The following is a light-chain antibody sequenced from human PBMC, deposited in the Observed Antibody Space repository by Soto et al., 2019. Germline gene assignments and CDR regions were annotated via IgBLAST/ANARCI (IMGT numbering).Light chain of an antibody. CDR3: SSYTSSSTPYV. CDR1: SSTFANNY. J-gene: IGLJ1*01. Sequence: QSALTQPPSVSGTPGQRVSISCSGDSSTFANNYVHWYQQVPGAAPKLLIYRSDQRPSGVPERFSGSKSGTSASLTISGLQAEDEADYYCSSYTSSSTPYVFGTGTKVTVL. CDR2: RSD. V-gene: IGLV1-47*01.